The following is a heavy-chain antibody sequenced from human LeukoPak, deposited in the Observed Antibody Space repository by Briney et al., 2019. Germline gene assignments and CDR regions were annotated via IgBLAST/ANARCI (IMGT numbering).Heavy chain of an antibody. D-gene: IGHD5-24*01. CDR3: ARGINGSSAFDI. V-gene: IGHV3-30*02. CDR1: GFSFSHSG. Sequence: PGGSLRLSCAASGFSFSHSGMHWVRQAPGKGLDWITFVQYDGGNQYYADSVKGRFTISRDNANNSLYLQMNSLRAEDTAVYYCARGINGSSAFDIWGQGTMVTVSS. J-gene: IGHJ3*02. CDR2: VQYDGGNQ.